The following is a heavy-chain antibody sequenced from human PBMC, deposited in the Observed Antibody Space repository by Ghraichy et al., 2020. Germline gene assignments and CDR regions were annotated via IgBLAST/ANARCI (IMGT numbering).Heavy chain of an antibody. CDR2: INPNIGDT. CDR1: GYTFTGYY. Sequence: ASVKVSCKASGYTFTGYYMHWVRQAPGQGLEWMGWINPNIGDTNYVQKFQGRVTMTRDTSISTVYMELSRLRSDDTAVYYCARELRGPWSYYYDSSGYYNFDYWGQGTLVTVSS. CDR3: ARELRGPWSYYYDSSGYYNFDY. D-gene: IGHD3-22*01. J-gene: IGHJ4*02. V-gene: IGHV1-2*02.